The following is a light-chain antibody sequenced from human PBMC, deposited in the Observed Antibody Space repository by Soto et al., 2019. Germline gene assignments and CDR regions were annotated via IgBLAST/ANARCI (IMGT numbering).Light chain of an antibody. CDR1: SSDVGGYEF. J-gene: IGLJ2*01. V-gene: IGLV2-8*01. CDR3: SSYVDSNVV. CDR2: DFT. Sequence: QSVLTQPPSASGSPGQSVTISCTGTSSDVGGYEFVSWYQQYPGKAPKLIIYDFTKRPSGVPDRFSGSKSGNTASLAVSGLQTEDEADYYCSSYVDSNVVFGGGTQLTVL.